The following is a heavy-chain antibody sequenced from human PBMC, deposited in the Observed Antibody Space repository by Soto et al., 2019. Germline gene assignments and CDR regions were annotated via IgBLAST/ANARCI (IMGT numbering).Heavy chain of an antibody. V-gene: IGHV3-23*01. CDR2: ISGSGGST. J-gene: IGHJ2*01. CDR3: AKLSSSWGGYFDL. CDR1: GFTFSSYA. Sequence: EVQLLESGGGLVQPGGSLRLSCAASGFTFSSYAMSWVRQAPGKGLEWVSAISGSGGSTYYADSVKGRFTISRDNSKNALYLQMNSLRAEDTAVYYCAKLSSSWGGYFDLWGRGTLVTVSS. D-gene: IGHD6-13*01.